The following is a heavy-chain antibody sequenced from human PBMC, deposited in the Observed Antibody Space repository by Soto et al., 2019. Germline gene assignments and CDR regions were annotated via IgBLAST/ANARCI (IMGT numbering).Heavy chain of an antibody. V-gene: IGHV1-3*01. J-gene: IGHJ4*02. CDR3: ARMSVIGYCSSTSCYSRPSDY. D-gene: IGHD2-2*01. CDR1: GYTFTSYG. Sequence: ASVKVSCKASGYTFTSYGISWVRQAPGQRLEWMGWINAGNGNTKYSQKFQGRVTITRDTSASTAYMELSSLRSEDTAVYYCARMSVIGYCSSTSCYSRPSDYWGQGTLVTVSS. CDR2: INAGNGNT.